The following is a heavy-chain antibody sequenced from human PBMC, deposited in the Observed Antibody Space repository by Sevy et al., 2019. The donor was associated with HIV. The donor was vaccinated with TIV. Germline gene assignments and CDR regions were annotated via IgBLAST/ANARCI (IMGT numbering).Heavy chain of an antibody. CDR2: MYYSGST. CDR1: GYSISSRYY. J-gene: IGHJ4*02. CDR3: ACDRISNRLFFDY. D-gene: IGHD3-16*02. Sequence: SETLSLTCAVSGYSISSRYYWGWVRQPPGKGLEWIASMYYSGSTYYNPSLRSRVTISLDTSENQFSLKLTSVTAADTAVYYCACDRISNRLFFDYWGQGILVAVSS. V-gene: IGHV4-38-2*01.